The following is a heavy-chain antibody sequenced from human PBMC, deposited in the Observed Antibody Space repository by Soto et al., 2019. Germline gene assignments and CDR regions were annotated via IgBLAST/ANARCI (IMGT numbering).Heavy chain of an antibody. Sequence: KPGRSLRLSCASAVFTFISYSMNWVRQAPGKGLEWVSSISSDISYKYHADSVQGRFTISRDNAKNSLYLQMNSLRPEDTAVYYCARVLFKNTISGVVYYYGMDVWGQGTTVTVPS. D-gene: IGHD3-3*01. CDR2: ISSDISYK. J-gene: IGHJ6*02. V-gene: IGHV3-21*06. CDR1: VFTFISYS. CDR3: ARVLFKNTISGVVYYYGMDV.